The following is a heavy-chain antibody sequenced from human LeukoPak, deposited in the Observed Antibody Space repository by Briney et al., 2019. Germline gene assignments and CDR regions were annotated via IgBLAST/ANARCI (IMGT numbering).Heavy chain of an antibody. CDR1: GMSFGWYM. CDR2: ISTSSSYI. CDR3: ARDGSGWSNWFDP. J-gene: IGHJ5*02. V-gene: IGHV3-21*01. Sequence: GALRLASAAYGMSFGWYMMDWVGQAPGKGMEWVSSISTSSSYIYYADSVKGRFTISRDNAKNSLFLQMNSLRAEDTAVYYCARDGSGWSNWFDPWGQGTLVTFSS. D-gene: IGHD6-19*01.